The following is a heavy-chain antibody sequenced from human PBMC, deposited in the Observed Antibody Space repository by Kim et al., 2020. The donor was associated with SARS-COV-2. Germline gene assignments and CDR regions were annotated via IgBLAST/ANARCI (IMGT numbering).Heavy chain of an antibody. J-gene: IGHJ3*02. V-gene: IGHV3-21*01. Sequence: GGSLRLSCAASGFTFSSYSMNWVRQAPGKGLEWVSSISSSSSYIYYADSVKGRFTISRDNAKNSLYLQMNSLRAEDTAVYYCARDLGQPDYYGSGAGSDIWGQATMVTVSS. D-gene: IGHD3-10*01. CDR2: ISSSSSYI. CDR3: ARDLGQPDYYGSGAGSDI. CDR1: GFTFSSYS.